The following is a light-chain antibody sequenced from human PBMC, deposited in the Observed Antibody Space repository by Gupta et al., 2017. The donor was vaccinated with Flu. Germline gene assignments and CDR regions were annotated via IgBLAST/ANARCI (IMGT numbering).Light chain of an antibody. Sequence: DIQMTQSPSTLSASVGDRVTITCRASQSISRWLAWYQQKPGKAPKLMIYKASRGESGVPSRFSGRGYVKEFTLTSSIRQNDDFANYYGQHYDSYFTFGPGTKLEIK. CDR1: QSISRW. CDR2: KAS. CDR3: QHYDSYFT. J-gene: IGKJ2*01. V-gene: IGKV1-5*03.